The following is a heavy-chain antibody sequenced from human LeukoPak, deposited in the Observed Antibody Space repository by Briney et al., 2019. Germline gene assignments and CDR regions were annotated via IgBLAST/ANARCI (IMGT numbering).Heavy chain of an antibody. CDR2: IWYDGSNK. J-gene: IGHJ3*02. D-gene: IGHD1-14*01. V-gene: IGHV3-33*01. CDR1: GFTFSSYG. CDR3: ARLRNDAFDI. Sequence: GRSLRLSCAASGFTFSSYGMHWVRRAPGKGLEWVAVIWYDGSNKYYVDSVKGRFTISRDNSKSTLYLQMNSLRAEDTAVYYCARLRNDAFDIWGQGTVVTVSS.